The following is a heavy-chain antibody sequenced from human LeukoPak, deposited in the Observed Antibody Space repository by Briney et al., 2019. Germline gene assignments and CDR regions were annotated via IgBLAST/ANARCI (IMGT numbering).Heavy chain of an antibody. V-gene: IGHV3-11*06. CDR1: GFTFSDYY. CDR2: ISSSSSYT. Sequence: GGSLRLSCAASGFTFSDYYMSWIRQAPGKGLEWVSYISSSSSYTSYADSVKGRFTISRDNAKNSLYLQMNSLRAEDTAVYYCARAPPVAIFGVVIIYFDYWGQGTLVTVSS. D-gene: IGHD3-3*01. CDR3: ARAPPVAIFGVVIIYFDY. J-gene: IGHJ4*02.